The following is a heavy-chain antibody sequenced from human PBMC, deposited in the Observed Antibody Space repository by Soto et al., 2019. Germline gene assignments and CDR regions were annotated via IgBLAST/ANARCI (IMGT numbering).Heavy chain of an antibody. CDR2: IIPIYGTA. D-gene: IGHD6-6*01. CDR3: ARERYSSSRNCKYYYGMSV. V-gene: IGHV1-69*13. Sequence: APVKLSRKASSGTFTSPSINCVCHLLVQKKKRMGGIIPIYGTANYAQKFQGRVTITADESTSTAYMELSSLRSEDTAVYYCARERYSSSRNCKYYYGMSVWGQGTTVTVSS. J-gene: IGHJ6*02. CDR1: SGTFTSPS.